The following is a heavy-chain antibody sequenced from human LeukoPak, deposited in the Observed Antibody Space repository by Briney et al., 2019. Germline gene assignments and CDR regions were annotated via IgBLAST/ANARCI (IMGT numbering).Heavy chain of an antibody. CDR1: GYTFTSYD. V-gene: IGHV1-8*01. CDR2: MNPNSGNT. CDR3: ARGHHRAAAGTRRAGYYYYGMDV. D-gene: IGHD6-13*01. Sequence: GASVKVSCKASGYTFTSYDINWVRQATGQGLEWMGWMNPNSGNTGYAQKFQGRVTMTRNTSISTAYMELSSLRSEDTAVYYCARGHHRAAAGTRRAGYYYYGMDVWGQGTTVTVSS. J-gene: IGHJ6*02.